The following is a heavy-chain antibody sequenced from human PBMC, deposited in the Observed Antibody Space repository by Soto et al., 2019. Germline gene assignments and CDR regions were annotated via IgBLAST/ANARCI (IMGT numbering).Heavy chain of an antibody. Sequence: PGGSLRLSCAASGFTFSSYAMCWVRQAPGKGLEWVSAISGSGGSTYYADSVKGRFTISRDNSKNTLYLQMNSLRAQDTAVYYYAKAKSYYNWGNTPPLGCWGQGTLLTVSS. J-gene: IGHJ1*01. CDR2: ISGSGGST. V-gene: IGHV3-23*01. D-gene: IGHD3-10*01. CDR1: GFTFSSYA. CDR3: AKAKSYYNWGNTPPLGC.